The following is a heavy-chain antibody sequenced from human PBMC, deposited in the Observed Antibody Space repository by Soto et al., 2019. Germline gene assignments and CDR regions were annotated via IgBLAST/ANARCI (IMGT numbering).Heavy chain of an antibody. CDR1: GFTFGDYA. CDR3: TLERLLTGLDY. D-gene: IGHD3-9*01. Sequence: PGGSLRLSCTASGFTFGDYAMSWFRRAPGKGLEWVGFIRSKAYGGTTEYAASVKGRFTISGDDSKSIAYLQMNSLKTEDTAVYYCTLERLLTGLDYWGQGTLVTVSS. CDR2: IRSKAYGGTT. J-gene: IGHJ4*02. V-gene: IGHV3-49*03.